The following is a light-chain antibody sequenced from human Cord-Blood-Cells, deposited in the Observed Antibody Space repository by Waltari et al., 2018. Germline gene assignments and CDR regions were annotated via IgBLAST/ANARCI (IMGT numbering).Light chain of an antibody. CDR2: AAS. CDR1: KSISSY. V-gene: IGKV1-39*01. CDR3: QQSYSTPPT. J-gene: IGKJ4*02. Sequence: DIQMTQPPSSLSASVGDRVTITCRVSKSISSYLNWYQQKPGKAPKLLIYAASSLQSGVPSRFSGSGSGTDFTLTISSLQPEDFATYYCQQSYSTPPTFGGGTKVEIK.